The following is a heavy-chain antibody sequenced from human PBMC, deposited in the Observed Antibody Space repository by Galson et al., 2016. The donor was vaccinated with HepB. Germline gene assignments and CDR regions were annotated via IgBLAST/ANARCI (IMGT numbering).Heavy chain of an antibody. CDR3: AKTTSSGTYSGFSFYGMDV. Sequence: SLRLSCAASGFSLSNHGMHWVRQAPGKGLEWVAVSSDDGTTAYYADFVKGRFTISRDNSMNTLYLQVRSLRVEDTAVYYCAKTTSSGTYSGFSFYGMDVWGQGTTVIVSS. D-gene: IGHD1-26*01. V-gene: IGHV3-30*18. CDR1: GFSLSNHG. J-gene: IGHJ6*02. CDR2: SSDDGTTA.